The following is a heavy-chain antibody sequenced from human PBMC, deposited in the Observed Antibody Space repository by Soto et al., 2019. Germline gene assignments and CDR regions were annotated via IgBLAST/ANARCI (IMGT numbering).Heavy chain of an antibody. Sequence: PSETLSLTCTVSGGSISSYYWSWIRQPPGKGLEWIGYIYYSGSTNYSPSLKSRVTISVDTSKNQFSLRLTSVTAADTAVYYCARHSNGAYFSTPTWGEWFDPWGQGTLVTVSS. CDR3: ARHSNGAYFSTPTWGEWFDP. CDR1: GGSISSYY. V-gene: IGHV4-59*08. D-gene: IGHD3-10*01. J-gene: IGHJ5*02. CDR2: IYYSGST.